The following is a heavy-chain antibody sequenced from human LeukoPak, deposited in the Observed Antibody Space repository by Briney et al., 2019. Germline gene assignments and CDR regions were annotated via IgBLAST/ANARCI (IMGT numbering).Heavy chain of an antibody. V-gene: IGHV1-2*02. CDR3: ARDLKITFGGVIVAQDAFDI. Sequence: ASVKVSCKASRYTFTGYYMHWVRQAPGQGLEWMGWINPNSGGTNYAQKFQGRVTMTRDTSISTAYMELSRLRSDDTAVYYCARDLKITFGGVIVAQDAFDIWGQGTMVTVSS. CDR1: RYTFTGYY. J-gene: IGHJ3*02. D-gene: IGHD3-16*02. CDR2: INPNSGGT.